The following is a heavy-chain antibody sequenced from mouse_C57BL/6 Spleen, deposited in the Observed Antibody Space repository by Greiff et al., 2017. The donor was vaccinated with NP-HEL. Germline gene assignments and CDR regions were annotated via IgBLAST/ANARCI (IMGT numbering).Heavy chain of an antibody. J-gene: IGHJ4*01. D-gene: IGHD2-5*01. CDR3: ARRSNYASYAMDY. V-gene: IGHV1-64*01. Sequence: VQLQQPGAELVKPGASVKLSCKASGYTFTSYWMHWVKQRPGQGLEWIGMIHPNSGSTNYNEKFKSKATLTVDKSSSTAYMQLSSLTSEDSAVYYCARRSNYASYAMDYWGQGTSVTVSS. CDR1: GYTFTSYW. CDR2: IHPNSGST.